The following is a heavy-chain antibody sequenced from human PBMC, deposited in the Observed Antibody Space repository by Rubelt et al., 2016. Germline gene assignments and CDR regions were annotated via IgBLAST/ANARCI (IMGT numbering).Heavy chain of an antibody. Sequence: ADSLQGRFIISRDDAKNSLYLQMNSLRAEDTAVYYCAREMNWGGDNYGVEVWGQGTTVTVSS. D-gene: IGHD7-27*01. CDR3: AREMNWGGDNYGVEV. V-gene: IGHV3-48*01. J-gene: IGHJ6*02.